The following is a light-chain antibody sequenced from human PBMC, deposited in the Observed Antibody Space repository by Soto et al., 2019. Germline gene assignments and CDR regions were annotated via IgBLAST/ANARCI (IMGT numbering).Light chain of an antibody. CDR2: DVN. Sequence: QSVLTQPASVSGSPGQSITISCTGTSSDVGGYNYVSWYRHHPGKAPKLIISDVNDGPSGVSNRFSVSKSGNTASLTISGLQAEDEADYYCSSYRDSNTLVFGGGTQLTVL. V-gene: IGLV2-14*03. CDR3: SSYRDSNTLV. CDR1: SSDVGGYNY. J-gene: IGLJ2*01.